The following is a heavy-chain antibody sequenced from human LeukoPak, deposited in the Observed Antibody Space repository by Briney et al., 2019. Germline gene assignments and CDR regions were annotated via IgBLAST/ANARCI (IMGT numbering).Heavy chain of an antibody. CDR1: GGFISSYY. J-gene: IGHJ4*02. D-gene: IGHD4-17*01. V-gene: IGHV4-59*01. Sequence: SETLSLTCTVSGGFISSYYWSWIRQPPGKGLEWIGYIYYSGSTNYNPSLKSRVTISVDTSKNQFSLKLSSVTAADTAVVYCARVATTVTLFDYWGQGTLVTVSS. CDR2: IYYSGST. CDR3: ARVATTVTLFDY.